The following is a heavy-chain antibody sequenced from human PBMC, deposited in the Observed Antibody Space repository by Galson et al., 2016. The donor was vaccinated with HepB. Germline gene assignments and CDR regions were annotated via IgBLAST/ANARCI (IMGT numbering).Heavy chain of an antibody. V-gene: IGHV3-23*01. J-gene: IGHJ3*01. CDR1: GFTFSARD. CDR3: AKDPQWTTSSRGAFDV. CDR2: ILVRDLST. Sequence: SLRLSCAASGFTFSARDMGWVRQAPGKGLEWVASILVRDLSTYYADSVKGRFTISGDNSKNTLYLQMNGLSAEDTAVYYCAKDPQWTTSSRGAFDVWGQGTMLTVFS. D-gene: IGHD6-6*01.